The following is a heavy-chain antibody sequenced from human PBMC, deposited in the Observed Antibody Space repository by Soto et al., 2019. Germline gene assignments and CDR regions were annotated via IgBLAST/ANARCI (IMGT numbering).Heavy chain of an antibody. Sequence: ETLSLTCTVSGGSISSYYWSWIRQPPGKGLEWIGYIYYSGSTNYNPSLKSRVTISVDTSKNQFSLKLSSVTAADTAVYYCARVRTTPWFDPWGQGTLVTVSS. J-gene: IGHJ5*02. D-gene: IGHD1-7*01. CDR2: IYYSGST. CDR3: ARVRTTPWFDP. V-gene: IGHV4-59*01. CDR1: GGSISSYY.